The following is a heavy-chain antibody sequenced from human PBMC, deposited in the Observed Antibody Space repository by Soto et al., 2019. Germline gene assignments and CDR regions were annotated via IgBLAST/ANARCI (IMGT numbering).Heavy chain of an antibody. CDR2: INTYNGNT. CDR3: ARGSSPVDFDY. CDR1: GYTFTNYG. V-gene: IGHV1-18*01. J-gene: IGHJ4*02. Sequence: ASVKVSCKASGYTFTNYGINWVLQAPGQGLEWMGWINTYNGNTNFAQRLQGRVTMTTEASTTTAYMELRSLRSDDTAVYYCARGSSPVDFDYWGQGTLVTVSS. D-gene: IGHD6-13*01.